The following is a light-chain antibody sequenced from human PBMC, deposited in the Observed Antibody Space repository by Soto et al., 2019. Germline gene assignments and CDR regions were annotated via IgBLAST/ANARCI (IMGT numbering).Light chain of an antibody. CDR3: QQYNNWPIT. V-gene: IGKV3D-20*02. Sequence: EFVLTQSPGTLSLSPGERATLSCRASQSLTNSFIAWYQQRPGQAPRLLIYDTSSRASGIPDRFSGSGSGTEFTLTISSLQSEDFAIYYCQQYNNWPITFGQGTRLEI. J-gene: IGKJ5*01. CDR1: QSLTNSF. CDR2: DTS.